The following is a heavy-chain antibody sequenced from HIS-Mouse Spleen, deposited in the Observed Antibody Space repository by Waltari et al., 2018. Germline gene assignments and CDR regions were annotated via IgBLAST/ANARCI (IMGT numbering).Heavy chain of an antibody. V-gene: IGHV4-39*07. CDR1: GGSISRSSYY. Sequence: QLQLQESGPGLVKPSETLSLTCTVSGGSISRSSYYWGWIRQPPRKGLEWIGSIYYSGSTYYNPSLKSRVTISVDTSKNQFSLKLSSVTAADTAVYYCAREIPYSSSWYDWYFDLWGRGTLVTVSP. CDR2: IYYSGST. J-gene: IGHJ2*01. D-gene: IGHD6-13*01. CDR3: AREIPYSSSWYDWYFDL.